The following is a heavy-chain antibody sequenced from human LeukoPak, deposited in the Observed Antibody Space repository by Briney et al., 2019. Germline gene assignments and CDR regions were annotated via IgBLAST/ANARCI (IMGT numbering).Heavy chain of an antibody. V-gene: IGHV3-21*04. CDR3: AKTAITGTTRWFDP. CDR1: GFTFSSYT. Sequence: GSLRLSCAASGFTFSSYTMNWVRQAPGKGLEWVSSVGPGGSSIDYADSLKGRFTISRDNAKNSLYLQMSSLRVEDTAVYYCAKTAITGTTRWFDPWGQGTLVTVSS. D-gene: IGHD1-7*01. J-gene: IGHJ5*02. CDR2: VGPGGSSI.